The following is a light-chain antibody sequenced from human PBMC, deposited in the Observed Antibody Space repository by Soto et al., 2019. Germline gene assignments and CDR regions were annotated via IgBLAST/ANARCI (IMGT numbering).Light chain of an antibody. Sequence: EIVLTHSPGLLFSSPGEQAVLSCRASKSISAKHLAWYQLRPGHSPRLLIYGASGRATGVPGRFSGSGSGTEFTLTISRLEPEDFVVYCCQHFGTSPPYTFGQGTKLEI. V-gene: IGKV3-20*01. CDR2: GAS. J-gene: IGKJ2*01. CDR3: QHFGTSPPYT. CDR1: KSISAKH.